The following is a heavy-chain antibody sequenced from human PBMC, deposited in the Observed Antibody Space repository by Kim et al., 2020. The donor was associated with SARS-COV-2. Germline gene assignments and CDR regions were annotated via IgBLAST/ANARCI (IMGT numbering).Heavy chain of an antibody. J-gene: IGHJ6*02. CDR1: GFTFSSYE. CDR3: ARDPSSSSDNYYGMDV. V-gene: IGHV3-48*03. CDR2: ISSSGSTI. Sequence: GGSLRLSCAASGFTFSSYEMNWVRQAPGKGLEWVSYISSSGSTIYYADSVKGRFTISRDNAKNSLYLQMNSLRAEDTAVYYCARDPSSSSDNYYGMDVWGQGTTVTVSS. D-gene: IGHD6-13*01.